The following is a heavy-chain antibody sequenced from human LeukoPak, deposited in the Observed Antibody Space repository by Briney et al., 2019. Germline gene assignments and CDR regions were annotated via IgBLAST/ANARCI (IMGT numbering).Heavy chain of an antibody. Sequence: SQTLSLTCTVSGGSISSGGYYWSWIRQHPGKGLEWIGYIYHSGSTYYNPSLKSRVTISVDRSKNQFSLKLSSVTAADTAVYYCARVPHRGFFDYWGQGTLVTVSS. D-gene: IGHD5-12*01. CDR3: ARVPHRGFFDY. CDR2: IYHSGST. J-gene: IGHJ4*02. CDR1: GGSISSGGYY. V-gene: IGHV4-30-2*01.